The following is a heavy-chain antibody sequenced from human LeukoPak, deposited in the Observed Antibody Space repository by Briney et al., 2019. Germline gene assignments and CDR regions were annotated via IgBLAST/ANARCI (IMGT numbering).Heavy chain of an antibody. V-gene: IGHV1-46*01. CDR3: ARDEATGWFDP. D-gene: IGHD5-24*01. Sequence: EASVKVSCKASGYTFTNYYMHWVRQAPGQGLEWMGILNPSSGSTAYAQKFQGRVTMTRDTSTSTVYMELSSLRSEDTAVCYCARDEATGWFDPWGQGTLVIVFS. J-gene: IGHJ5*02. CDR2: LNPSSGST. CDR1: GYTFTNYY.